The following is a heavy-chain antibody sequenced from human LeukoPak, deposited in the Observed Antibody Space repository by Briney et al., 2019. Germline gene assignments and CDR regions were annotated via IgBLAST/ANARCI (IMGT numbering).Heavy chain of an antibody. D-gene: IGHD3-10*01. Sequence: GGSLRLSCAASGFTFSSYWMHWVRQAPGKGLEWVSAISGSGGSTYYADSVKGRFTISRDNSKNTLYLQMNSLRAEDTAVYYCAKGATVMVRGVYFDYWGQGTLVTVSS. CDR1: GFTFSSYW. V-gene: IGHV3-23*01. CDR2: ISGSGGST. CDR3: AKGATVMVRGVYFDY. J-gene: IGHJ4*02.